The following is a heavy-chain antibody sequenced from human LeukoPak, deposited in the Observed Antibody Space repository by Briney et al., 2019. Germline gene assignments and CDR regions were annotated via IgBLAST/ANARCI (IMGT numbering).Heavy chain of an antibody. CDR2: ICSSGSRRI. Sequence: PGGSLRLSCAASGFTFSGHEMNWVSDAPGERQERVSHICSSGSRRISYADSVKDRFTISRDNAKNSQDLQMNSLRAEDTAVYYCARGGYCTSTICYFLNAFDIWGQGTVVTVSS. J-gene: IGHJ3*02. CDR1: GFTFSGHE. V-gene: IGHV3-48*03. D-gene: IGHD2-2*01. CDR3: ARGGYCTSTICYFLNAFDI.